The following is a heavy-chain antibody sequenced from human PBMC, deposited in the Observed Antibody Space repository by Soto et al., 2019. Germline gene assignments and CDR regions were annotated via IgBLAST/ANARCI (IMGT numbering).Heavy chain of an antibody. Sequence: QVQLQESGPGLVKPSETLSLTCTVSGGSISSYYWSWIRQPPGKGLEWIGYIYYSGSTNYNPSLKSRDTISVDTSKHQFSLKLSSVTAADTAVYYCARHRMGKRWLQHLYNFDYWGQGTLFTVSA. D-gene: IGHD5-12*01. J-gene: IGHJ4*02. CDR1: GGSISSYY. CDR2: IYYSGST. V-gene: IGHV4-59*08. CDR3: ARHRMGKRWLQHLYNFDY.